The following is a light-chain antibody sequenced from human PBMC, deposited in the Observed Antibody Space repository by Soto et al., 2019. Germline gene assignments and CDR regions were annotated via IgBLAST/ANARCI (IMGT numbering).Light chain of an antibody. J-gene: IGKJ5*01. CDR3: QQYNSFPLT. Sequence: IQMTQSPSTLSASVGARVTITCRASQSISSWLAWYQQTPGKAPKLLIYDASNLESGVPSRFSGSGSGTEITLTISSLHPDEFAPYYCQQYNSFPLTFGQGTRLEIK. V-gene: IGKV1-5*01. CDR1: QSISSW. CDR2: DAS.